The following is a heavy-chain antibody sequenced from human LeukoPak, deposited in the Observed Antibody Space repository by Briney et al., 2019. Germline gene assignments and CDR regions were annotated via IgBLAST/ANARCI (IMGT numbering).Heavy chain of an antibody. V-gene: IGHV4-34*01. CDR3: ARETVVVPATSSRYYYYYYMDV. CDR2: FNHSGST. J-gene: IGHJ6*03. CDR1: GGSFSGYY. D-gene: IGHD2-2*01. Sequence: SETLSLTCAVYGGSFSGYYWSWIRQPPGKGLEWIGEFNHSGSTNYNPSLKSRVTISVDTSKNQFSLKLSSVTAADTAVYYCARETVVVPATSSRYYYYYYMDVWGKGTTVTVSS.